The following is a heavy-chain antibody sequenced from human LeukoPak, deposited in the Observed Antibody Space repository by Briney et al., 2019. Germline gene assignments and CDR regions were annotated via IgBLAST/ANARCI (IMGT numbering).Heavy chain of an antibody. CDR1: GFTISYND. V-gene: IGHV3-53*04. J-gene: IGHJ5*02. CDR2: IYSNTSA. D-gene: IGHD6-6*01. Sequence: GGSLRLSCAASGFTISYNDMSWVRQAPGKGLQWVSVIYSNTSAYYADSVKGRFTISRHNSKNTLYLQMTSLRAEDTAVYYCARDIPVDSRSSVPKPVRDSWGQGTLVTVSS. CDR3: ARDIPVDSRSSVPKPVRDS.